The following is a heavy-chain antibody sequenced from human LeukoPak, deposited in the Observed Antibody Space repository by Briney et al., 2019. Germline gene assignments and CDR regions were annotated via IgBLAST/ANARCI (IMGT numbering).Heavy chain of an antibody. CDR1: GGSINSYY. D-gene: IGHD6-6*01. Sequence: PSETLSLTCTVSGGSINSYYWSWIRQPPGKGLEWIGYIYYSGSTKYNPPLESRVTISVDKAKNQFSLKLSSVTAADTAVYYCARALGSSVTHYYVDVWGKGTTVTVSS. V-gene: IGHV4-59*01. CDR2: IYYSGST. CDR3: ARALGSSVTHYYVDV. J-gene: IGHJ6*03.